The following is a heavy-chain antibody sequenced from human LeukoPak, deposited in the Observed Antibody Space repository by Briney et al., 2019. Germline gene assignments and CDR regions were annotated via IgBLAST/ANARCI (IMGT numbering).Heavy chain of an antibody. CDR3: ARDAQRGFDYSNSLEY. CDR2: IWRVGSNR. CDR1: GFIYSHYG. J-gene: IGHJ4*01. D-gene: IGHD4-11*01. Sequence: GRSLRLSCAASGFIYSHYGMHWVRQAPGKGLEWVAVIWRVGSNRFYAGSVKGRFTISRDNSQNTLFLQMNSLRAEDTAMYYCARDAQRGFDYSNSLEYWGHGTLVTVSS. V-gene: IGHV3-33*01.